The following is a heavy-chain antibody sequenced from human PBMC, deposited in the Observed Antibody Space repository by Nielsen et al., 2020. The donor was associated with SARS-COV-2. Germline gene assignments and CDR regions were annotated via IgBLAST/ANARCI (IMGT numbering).Heavy chain of an antibody. D-gene: IGHD4-23*01. CDR2: IYYSGST. J-gene: IGHJ4*02. CDR3: ARQSGGNSRVDY. V-gene: IGHV4-39*01. Sequence: GSLRLSCTVSGGSISSSSYYWGWIRQPPGKGLEWIGSIYYSGSTYYNPSLKSRVTISVDTSKNQFSLKLSSVTAADTAVYYCARQSGGNSRVDYWGQGTLVTVSS. CDR1: GGSISSSSYY.